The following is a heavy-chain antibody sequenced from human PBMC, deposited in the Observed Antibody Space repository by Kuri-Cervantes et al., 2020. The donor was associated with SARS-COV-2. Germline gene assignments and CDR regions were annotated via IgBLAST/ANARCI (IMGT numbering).Heavy chain of an antibody. CDR2: IRYDESNK. CDR1: GFTFSSYG. D-gene: IGHD2-2*01. V-gene: IGHV3-30*02. Sequence: GGSLRLSCAASGFTFSSYGMHWVRQAPGKGLEWVAFIRYDESNKYYADSVKGRFTISRDNSKNTLYLQMNSLRAEDTAVYYCAKDYPIVVVPAANPAFGEFDYWGQGTLVTVSS. CDR3: AKDYPIVVVPAANPAFGEFDY. J-gene: IGHJ4*02.